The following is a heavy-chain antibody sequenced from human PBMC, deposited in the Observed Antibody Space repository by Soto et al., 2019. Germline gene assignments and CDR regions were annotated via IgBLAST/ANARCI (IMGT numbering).Heavy chain of an antibody. D-gene: IGHD3-3*01. V-gene: IGHV3-23*01. CDR2: ISGSGGST. CDR1: GFSFSSYA. J-gene: IGHJ6*03. CDR3: ANVNGLFGEPYYYMDV. Sequence: EVQLLEFGGGLVQPGGSLRLSCAASGFSFSSYAMSWVRQAPGKGLEWVSAISGSGGSTYYADSVKGRFTISRDNSKNTLNLQMNSLRAEDTAVYYCANVNGLFGEPYYYMDVWGKGTTVTVSS.